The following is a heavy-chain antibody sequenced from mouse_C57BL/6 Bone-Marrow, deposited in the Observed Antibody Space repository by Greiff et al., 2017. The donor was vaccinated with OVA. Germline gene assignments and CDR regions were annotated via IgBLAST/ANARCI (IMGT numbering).Heavy chain of an antibody. CDR2: ISSGGSYT. CDR3: ARRLLWYPDAMDY. Sequence: EVQLVESGGDLVKPGGSLKLSCAASGFTFSSYGMSWVRQTPDKRLEWVATISSGGSYTYYQDSVKGRFTFFRDNAKNTLYLQMSSLKSEDTAMYYCARRLLWYPDAMDYWGQGTSVTVSS. J-gene: IGHJ4*01. CDR1: GFTFSSYG. D-gene: IGHD2-1*01. V-gene: IGHV5-6*01.